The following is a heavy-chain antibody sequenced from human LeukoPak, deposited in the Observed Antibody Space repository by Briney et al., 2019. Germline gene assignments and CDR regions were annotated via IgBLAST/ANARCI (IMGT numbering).Heavy chain of an antibody. V-gene: IGHV3-21*01. Sequence: GGSLRLSCAASGFTFSSYSMNWVRQAPGKGLEWVSSISSSSSYIYYADSVKGRFTISRDNAKNSLYLQMNSLRAEDTAVYYCASQKRTTVTTGGYYYYMDVWGKGTTVTVSS. CDR2: ISSSSSYI. D-gene: IGHD4-17*01. J-gene: IGHJ6*03. CDR3: ASQKRTTVTTGGYYYYMDV. CDR1: GFTFSSYS.